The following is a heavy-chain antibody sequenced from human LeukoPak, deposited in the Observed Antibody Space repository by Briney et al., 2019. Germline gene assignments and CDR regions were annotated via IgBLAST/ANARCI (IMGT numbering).Heavy chain of an antibody. Sequence: SETLSLICTVSGGSISSSSYYWGWIRQPPGKGLEWIGSLYYSGSTYQNPSLKSRVTISVDTSKNQFSLKLSSVTAADTAVYYCARARPGNDGGNFDYWGQGTLVTVSS. CDR2: LYYSGST. J-gene: IGHJ4*02. CDR1: GGSISSSSYY. V-gene: IGHV4-39*07. D-gene: IGHD1-1*01. CDR3: ARARPGNDGGNFDY.